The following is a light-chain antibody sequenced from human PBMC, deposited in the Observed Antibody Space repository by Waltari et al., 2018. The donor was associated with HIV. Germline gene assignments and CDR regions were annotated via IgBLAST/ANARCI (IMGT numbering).Light chain of an antibody. CDR3: CSYAGSYTVI. V-gene: IGLV2-11*01. J-gene: IGLJ2*01. CDR2: DVS. Sequence: QSALTQPRSVSGSPGQSVTISCTGTSSDVGGYNYVSWYQQHTGKAPKLMMYDVSKRPSGGPDRFSGSKSDNTASLTISGLQAEDEADYYCCSYAGSYTVIFGGGTELTVL. CDR1: SSDVGGYNY.